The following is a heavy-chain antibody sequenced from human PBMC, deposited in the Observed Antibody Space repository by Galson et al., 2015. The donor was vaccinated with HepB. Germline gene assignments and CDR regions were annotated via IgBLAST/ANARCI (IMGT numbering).Heavy chain of an antibody. J-gene: IGHJ4*02. CDR3: ATDQSTAAYYFDY. V-gene: IGHV3-23*01. Sequence: WVSAIGGRSDYTYYADSVKGRFTISRDNSKNTLYLQMNSLRAEDTAVYYCATDQSTAAYYFDYWGQGTLVTVSS. D-gene: IGHD2-2*01. CDR2: IGGRSDYT.